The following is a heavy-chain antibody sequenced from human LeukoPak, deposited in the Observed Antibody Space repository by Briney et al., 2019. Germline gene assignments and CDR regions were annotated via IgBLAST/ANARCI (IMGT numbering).Heavy chain of an antibody. D-gene: IGHD1-26*01. CDR1: GRSLSSLY. Sequence: SETLSLTCTVSGRSLSSLYWSWSRQSPGKGLEGIGYIYDSGSTHYNPSLKSRVTMSMDTYANQFSLRLTSVTAADTAIYSWARRYSGISFTYWGRGTLVTVSS. J-gene: IGHJ4*02. V-gene: IGHV4-59*08. CDR2: IYDSGST. CDR3: ARRYSGISFTY.